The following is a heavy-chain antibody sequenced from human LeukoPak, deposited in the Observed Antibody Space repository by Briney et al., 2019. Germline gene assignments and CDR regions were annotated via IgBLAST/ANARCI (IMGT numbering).Heavy chain of an antibody. J-gene: IGHJ4*02. CDR1: GGSISSYC. Sequence: KPSETLSLTCTVSGGSISSYCWSWIRQPPVKGLEWIGYIYYSGSTNYNPSLKSRVTISVDTSKNQFSLKLSSVTAADTAVYYCASQGATDYFDYWGQGTLVTVSS. CDR2: IYYSGST. D-gene: IGHD5-24*01. CDR3: ASQGATDYFDY. V-gene: IGHV4-59*12.